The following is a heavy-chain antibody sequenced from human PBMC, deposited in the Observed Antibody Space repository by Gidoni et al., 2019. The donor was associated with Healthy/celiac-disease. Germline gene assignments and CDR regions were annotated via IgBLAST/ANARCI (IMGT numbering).Heavy chain of an antibody. CDR2: INAGNGNT. D-gene: IGHD3-22*01. CDR3: ARMTSYYYDSSGYDY. Sequence: QVQLVQSGAEVKKPGASVKVSCKASGSPFTSYAMHWVRQAPGQRLEWMGWINAGNGNTKYAQKFQGRVTITRDTSASTAYMELSSLRSEDTAVYYCARMTSYYYDSSGYDYWGQGTLVTVSS. J-gene: IGHJ4*02. CDR1: GSPFTSYA. V-gene: IGHV1-3*01.